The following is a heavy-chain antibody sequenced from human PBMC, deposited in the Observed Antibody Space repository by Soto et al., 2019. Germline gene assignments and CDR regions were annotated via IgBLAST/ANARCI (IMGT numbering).Heavy chain of an antibody. CDR2: IYYSRST. D-gene: IGHD2-2*01. CDR1: GGSISSGGYY. J-gene: IGHJ4*02. Sequence: QVQLQESGPGLVKPSQTLSLTCTVSGGSISSGGYYWSWIRQHPGKGLEWIGYIYYSRSTYYNPSLKGRVTISVDTSKNQFSLKLSSVTAADTAVYYCATCGSTSWTVDYWGQGTLVTVSS. CDR3: ATCGSTSWTVDY. V-gene: IGHV4-31*03.